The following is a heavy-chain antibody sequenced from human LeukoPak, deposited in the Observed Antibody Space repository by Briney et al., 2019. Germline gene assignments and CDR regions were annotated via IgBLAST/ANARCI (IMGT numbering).Heavy chain of an antibody. V-gene: IGHV3-64*01. CDR2: IGSNGGST. Sequence: PGGSLRLSCAASGFTFSSYTMHWVRQAPGKGLEHVSAIGSNGGSTYHANSVKGRFIITRDNSKNTLYLRMGSLRAEDMAVYYCVRTIAVAVAFDYWGQGTLVTVSS. CDR3: VRTIAVAVAFDY. D-gene: IGHD6-19*01. CDR1: GFTFSSYT. J-gene: IGHJ4*02.